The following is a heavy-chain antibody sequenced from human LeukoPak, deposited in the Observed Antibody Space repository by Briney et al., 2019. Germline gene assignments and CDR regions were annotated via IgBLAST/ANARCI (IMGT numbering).Heavy chain of an antibody. CDR2: INPNSGGT. Sequence: ASVKASCKASGYTFTGYYMHWVRQSPGQGLKWMGWINPNSGGTNYAQKFQGRVTMTRDTSISTAYMELSRLRSEDTAVYYCARDNDSRDPPHFDYWGQGTLVTVSS. J-gene: IGHJ4*02. D-gene: IGHD3-16*01. CDR1: GYTFTGYY. V-gene: IGHV1-2*02. CDR3: ARDNDSRDPPHFDY.